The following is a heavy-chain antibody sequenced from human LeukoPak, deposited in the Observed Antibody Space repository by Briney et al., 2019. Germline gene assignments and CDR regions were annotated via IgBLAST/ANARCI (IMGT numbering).Heavy chain of an antibody. CDR1: GYSIRSGYD. Sequence: SETLSLTCIVSGYSIRSGYDWGWIRQAPGKGLEWIASINYSGRMYGNPSLKSRINISVDTSKNQFSLRLSSVTAADTAVYYCAKSELNDYMKYWGQGTLVTVSS. J-gene: IGHJ4*02. CDR3: AKSELNDYMKY. D-gene: IGHD4-11*01. CDR2: INYSGRM. V-gene: IGHV4-38-2*02.